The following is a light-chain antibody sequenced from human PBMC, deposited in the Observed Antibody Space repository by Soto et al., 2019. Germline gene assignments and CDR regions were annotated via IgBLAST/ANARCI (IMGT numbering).Light chain of an antibody. CDR2: EVS. Sequence: QSALTQPASVSGSPGQSITISCTGTSSDVGGYNYVSWYQQHPGKAPKLMIYEVSDRPSGVSNRFSGSKSGNTASLTISGLQAEDEADYYCSSYAGSSTLFGLGTKLTVL. V-gene: IGLV2-14*01. CDR1: SSDVGGYNY. CDR3: SSYAGSSTL. J-gene: IGLJ2*01.